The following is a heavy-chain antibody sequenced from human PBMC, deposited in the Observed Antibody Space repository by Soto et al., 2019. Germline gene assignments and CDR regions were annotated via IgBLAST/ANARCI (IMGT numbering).Heavy chain of an antibody. V-gene: IGHV1-24*01. CDR2: FDPEDGET. Sequence: ASVKVSCKVSGYTLTELSMHWVRQAPGKGLEWMGGFDPEDGETIYAQKFQGRVTMTEDTSTDTAYMELSSLRSEDTAVYYCASGWQQLVPFDYWRQGTLVTVSS. J-gene: IGHJ4*02. CDR1: GYTLTELS. D-gene: IGHD6-6*01. CDR3: ASGWQQLVPFDY.